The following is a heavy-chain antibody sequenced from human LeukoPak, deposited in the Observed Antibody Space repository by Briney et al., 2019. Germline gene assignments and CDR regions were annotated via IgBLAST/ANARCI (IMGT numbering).Heavy chain of an antibody. CDR1: GFTVSSNY. J-gene: IGHJ4*02. Sequence: GGSLRLSCAASGFTVSSNYMSWVRQALGKGLEWVSVIYSGGSTFYADSVKGRFTISRDNSKNTLYVQMNSLRAEDTAVYYCARFASWGDAGNMFFDYWGQGTLVTVSS. D-gene: IGHD3-10*02. V-gene: IGHV3-53*01. CDR2: IYSGGST. CDR3: ARFASWGDAGNMFFDY.